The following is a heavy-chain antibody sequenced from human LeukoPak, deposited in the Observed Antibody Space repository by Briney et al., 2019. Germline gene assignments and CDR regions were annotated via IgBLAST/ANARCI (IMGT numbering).Heavy chain of an antibody. V-gene: IGHV3-21*01. D-gene: IGHD3-10*01. CDR2: ISSSSSSYI. CDR1: GFTLSSFS. J-gene: IGHJ4*02. CDR3: ARVRSVGYYFDY. Sequence: GGSLRLSCAASGFTLSSFSMNWVRQAPGKGLEWVSSISSSSSSYIYYADSVKGRFTISRDNAKNSLYLQMNSLRAEDTAVYYCARVRSVGYYFDYWGQGTLVTVSS.